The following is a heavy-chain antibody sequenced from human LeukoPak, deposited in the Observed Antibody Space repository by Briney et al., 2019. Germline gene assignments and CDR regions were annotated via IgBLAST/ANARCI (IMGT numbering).Heavy chain of an antibody. V-gene: IGHV3-23*01. J-gene: IGHJ5*02. CDR3: AKSLLDDSGFDYNWLDP. D-gene: IGHD5-12*01. CDR2: ISGGGGST. CDR1: GFTFSSYA. Sequence: GGSLRLSCAASGFTFSSYAMNWVRQAPGGGLEWVSVISGGGGSTCYADSVKGRFTISRDNSKNTLYLQMNSLRVEDTAVYYCAKSLLDDSGFDYNWLDPWGRGTLVTVSS.